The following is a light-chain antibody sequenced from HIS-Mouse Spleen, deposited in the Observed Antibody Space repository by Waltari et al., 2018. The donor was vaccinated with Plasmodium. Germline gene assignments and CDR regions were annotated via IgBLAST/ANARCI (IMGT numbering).Light chain of an antibody. V-gene: IGLV2-23*01. J-gene: IGLJ3*02. CDR3: CSYAGSSTNWV. CDR2: EGS. Sequence: QSALTQPASVSGSPGQSITISCTGTSSDVGSYNLVSWYQQHPGKAPKLMIYEGSKRPSGVSTRFSGSKSGNTASLTISGLQAEDEADYYCCSYAGSSTNWVFGGGTKLTVL. CDR1: SSDVGSYNL.